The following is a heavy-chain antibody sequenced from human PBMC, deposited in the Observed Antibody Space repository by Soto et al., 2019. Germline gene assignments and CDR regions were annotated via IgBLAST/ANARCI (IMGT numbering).Heavy chain of an antibody. CDR2: ISYDGSNK. CDR1: GFTFSSYG. D-gene: IGHD2-8*02. Sequence: QVQLVESGGGVVQPGRSLRLSCAASGFTFSSYGMHWVRQAPGKGLEWVAGISYDGSNKYYADSVKGRFTISRDNSKNPLQLQMNSLRAEDTAVYYCAVSLVVTTDAFDIWGQGTMVTVSS. V-gene: IGHV3-30*03. J-gene: IGHJ3*02. CDR3: AVSLVVTTDAFDI.